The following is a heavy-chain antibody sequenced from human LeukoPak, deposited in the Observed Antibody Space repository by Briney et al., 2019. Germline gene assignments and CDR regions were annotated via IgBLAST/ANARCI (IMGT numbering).Heavy chain of an antibody. Sequence: GGSLRLSCAASGFKFSDYYMRWIRQVPGKGLEWVSSISSSSSYIYYADSVKGRFTISRDNAKNSLYLQMNSLRAEDTAVYYCARGAPLDYFDYWGQGTLVTVSS. CDR2: ISSSSSYI. CDR1: GFKFSDYY. CDR3: ARGAPLDYFDY. J-gene: IGHJ4*02. V-gene: IGHV3-11*06.